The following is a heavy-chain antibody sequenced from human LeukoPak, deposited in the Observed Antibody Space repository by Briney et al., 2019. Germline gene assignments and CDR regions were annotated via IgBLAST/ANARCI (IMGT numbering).Heavy chain of an antibody. CDR1: GFTFSTSW. Sequence: GGSLRLPCAASGFTFSTSWMTWVRQAPGKGLEWVANIKQDGREKYYVDSVKGRFTISRDNTKNSLYLQMNGLRAEDTAVYYCVRHQGTTFDYWGQGNLVTVSS. V-gene: IGHV3-7*01. D-gene: IGHD1-1*01. CDR3: VRHQGTTFDY. J-gene: IGHJ4*02. CDR2: IKQDGREK.